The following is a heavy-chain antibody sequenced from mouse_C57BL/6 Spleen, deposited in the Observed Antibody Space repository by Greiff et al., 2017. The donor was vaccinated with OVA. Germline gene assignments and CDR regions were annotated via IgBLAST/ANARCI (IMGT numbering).Heavy chain of an antibody. D-gene: IGHD1-1*01. J-gene: IGHJ4*01. CDR3: ARISITTVVDYAMDY. V-gene: IGHV2-9-1*01. Sequence: VKLVESGPGLVAPSQSLSITCTVSGFSLTSYAISWVRQPPGKGLEWLGVIWTGGGTNYNSALKSRLSISKDNSKSQVFLKMNSLQTDDTAMYYCARISITTVVDYAMDYWGQGTSVTVSS. CDR2: IWTGGGT. CDR1: GFSLTSYA.